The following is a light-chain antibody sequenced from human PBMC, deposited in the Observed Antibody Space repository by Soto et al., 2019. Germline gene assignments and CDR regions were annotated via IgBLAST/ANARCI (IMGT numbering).Light chain of an antibody. Sequence: QSVLTQPASVSGSPGQSVTISCTGTSSDVGGYNYVSWYQQHPGKAPKLMIYDVSNRPSGVSNRFSGSKSGYTASLTISGLQAEDEADYYCSSYTSSNNYVFGTGTKVTV. V-gene: IGLV2-14*03. CDR3: SSYTSSNNYV. J-gene: IGLJ1*01. CDR2: DVS. CDR1: SSDVGGYNY.